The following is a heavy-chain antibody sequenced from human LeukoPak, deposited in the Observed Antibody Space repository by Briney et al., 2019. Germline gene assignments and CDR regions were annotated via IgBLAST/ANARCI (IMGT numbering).Heavy chain of an antibody. D-gene: IGHD3-3*01. J-gene: IGHJ4*02. CDR1: GYTFTGYY. CDR2: INPNSGGT. V-gene: IGHV1-2*02. CDR3: ARGRSEYDFWSGYYSYFDY. Sequence: EASVKVSCKASGYTFTGYYMHWMRQAPGQGLEWMGWINPNSGGTNYAQKFQGRVTMTRDTSISTAYMELSRLRSDDTAVYYCARGRSEYDFWSGYYSYFDYWGQGTLVTVSS.